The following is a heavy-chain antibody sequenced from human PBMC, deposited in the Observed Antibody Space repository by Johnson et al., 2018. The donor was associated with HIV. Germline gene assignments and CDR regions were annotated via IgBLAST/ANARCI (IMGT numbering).Heavy chain of an antibody. V-gene: IGHV3-20*04. CDR3: AREAGGSYPDAFDF. J-gene: IGHJ3*01. Sequence: VQLVESGGGLVQPGGSLRLSCAASGFTFSSYAMHWVRQPPGKGLEWVSGIDWNGGRQGYVDSVKGRFTISRDNAKNSLYLQINSVRAEDTAVYYCAREAGGSYPDAFDFWGQGTMVTVSS. D-gene: IGHD1-26*01. CDR1: GFTFSSYA. CDR2: IDWNGGRQ.